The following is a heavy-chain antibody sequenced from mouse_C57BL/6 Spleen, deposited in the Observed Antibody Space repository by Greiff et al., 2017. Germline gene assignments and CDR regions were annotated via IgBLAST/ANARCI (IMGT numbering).Heavy chain of an antibody. CDR2: IYPGDGDT. J-gene: IGHJ1*03. V-gene: IGHV1-80*01. Sequence: QVQLQQPGAELVKPGASVKISCKASGYAFSSYWMNWVKQRPGKGLEWIGQIYPGDGDTNYNGKFKGKATLTADKSSSTAYMQLSSLTSEDSAVYFCARSHYYDRYFDVWGTGTTVTVSS. D-gene: IGHD1-2*01. CDR1: GYAFSSYW. CDR3: ARSHYYDRYFDV.